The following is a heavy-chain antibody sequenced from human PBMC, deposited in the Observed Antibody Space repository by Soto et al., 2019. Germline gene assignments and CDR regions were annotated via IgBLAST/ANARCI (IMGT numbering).Heavy chain of an antibody. CDR3: AGGRGVITSLSYFDY. V-gene: IGHV1-3*01. CDR1: GYTFTSYA. Sequence: QVQLVQSGAEVKKPGASVKVSCKASGYTFTSYAMHWVRQAPGQRLEWMGWINAGNGNTKYSQKFQGRVTITRDTSASTAYMELSSLRSEDTAVYYCAGGRGVITSLSYFDYWGQGPLVTVSS. J-gene: IGHJ4*02. D-gene: IGHD3-3*01. CDR2: INAGNGNT.